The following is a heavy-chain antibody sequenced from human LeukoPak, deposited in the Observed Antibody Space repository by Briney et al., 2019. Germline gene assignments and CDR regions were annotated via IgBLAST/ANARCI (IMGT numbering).Heavy chain of an antibody. J-gene: IGHJ4*02. CDR2: INWNGGST. CDR3: ARGAIWEAVAGRGVYFDY. D-gene: IGHD6-19*01. CDR1: GFTLDDYG. V-gene: IGHV3-20*04. Sequence: PGGSLRLSCAASGFTLDDYGMSWVRQAPGKGLEWVSGINWNGGSTGYADSVKGRFTISRDNAKNSLYLQMNSLRAEDTALYYCARGAIWEAVAGRGVYFDYWGQGTLVTVSS.